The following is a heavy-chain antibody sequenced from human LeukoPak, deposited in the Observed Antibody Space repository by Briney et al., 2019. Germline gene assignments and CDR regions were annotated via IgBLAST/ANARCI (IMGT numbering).Heavy chain of an antibody. D-gene: IGHD1-1*01. Sequence: PGGSLRLSCAASGFTFSSYSMNWVRQAPGKGLEWVSSISSSSSYIYYADSVKGRFTISRDNAKNSLYLQMNSLRAEDTAVYYCATLQLERFEVDYWGQGTLVTVSS. CDR3: ATLQLERFEVDY. J-gene: IGHJ4*02. V-gene: IGHV3-21*01. CDR2: ISSSSSYI. CDR1: GFTFSSYS.